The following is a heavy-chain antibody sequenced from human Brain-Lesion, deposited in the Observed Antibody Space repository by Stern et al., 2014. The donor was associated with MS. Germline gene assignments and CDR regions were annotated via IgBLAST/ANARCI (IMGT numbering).Heavy chain of an antibody. D-gene: IGHD3-10*01. CDR3: ARQRLYYYGSGTEGGLNV. V-gene: IGHV2-70*04. CDR2: IGWDDDK. Sequence: SGPALVKPTQTLTLTCTLSGVSLTSSGVRVSWIRQPPGKALEWLARIGWDDDKFYSTSLKTRLTISKDTSKNQVVLTMTNMDPADTATYYRARQRLYYYGSGTEGGLNVWGQGTTVTVSS. J-gene: IGHJ6*02. CDR1: GVSLTSSGVR.